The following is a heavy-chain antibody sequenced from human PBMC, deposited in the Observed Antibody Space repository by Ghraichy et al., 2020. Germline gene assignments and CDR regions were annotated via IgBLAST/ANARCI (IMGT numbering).Heavy chain of an antibody. D-gene: IGHD2-2*01. CDR1: GFTFSSYE. CDR3: ARGGVGLVPAAMSMGYYYYGMDV. Sequence: GGSLRLSCAASGFTFSSYEMNWVRQAPGKGLEWVSYISSSGSTIYYADSVKGRFTISRDNAKNSLYLQMNSLRAEDTAVYYCARGGVGLVPAAMSMGYYYYGMDVWGQGTTVTVSS. J-gene: IGHJ6*02. CDR2: ISSSGSTI. V-gene: IGHV3-48*03.